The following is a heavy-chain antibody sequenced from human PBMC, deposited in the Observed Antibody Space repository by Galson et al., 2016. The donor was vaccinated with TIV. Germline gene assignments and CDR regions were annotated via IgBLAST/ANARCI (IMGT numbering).Heavy chain of an antibody. CDR3: SRGVGRAIAAAGFRWLDP. CDR2: INSDGNRR. CDR1: GFTSSSHW. Sequence: SLRLSCAASGFTSSSHWMHWVRQSPGKGLVWVSRINSDGNRRTYADSVKGRFTISRDNAKNILYLQLNSLRVEDTAVYYCSRGVGRAIAAAGFRWLDPWGQGTQVIVSS. D-gene: IGHD6-13*01. J-gene: IGHJ5*02. V-gene: IGHV3-74*01.